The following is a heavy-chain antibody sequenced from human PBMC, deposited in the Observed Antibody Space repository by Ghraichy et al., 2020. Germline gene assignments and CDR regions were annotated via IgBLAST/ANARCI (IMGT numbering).Heavy chain of an antibody. D-gene: IGHD6-19*01. CDR2: IYYSGST. J-gene: IGHJ6*02. V-gene: IGHV4-59*01. Sequence: SETLSLTCTVSGGSISSYYWSWIRQPPGKGLEWIGYIYYSGSTNYNPSLKSRVTISVDTSKNQFSLKLSSVTAADTAVYYCARLYSSGWYSTHYYYYYGMDVWGQGTTVTVSS. CDR3: ARLYSSGWYSTHYYYYYGMDV. CDR1: GGSISSYY.